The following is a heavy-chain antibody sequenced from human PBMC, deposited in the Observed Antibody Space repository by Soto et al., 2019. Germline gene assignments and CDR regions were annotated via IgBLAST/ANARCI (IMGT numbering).Heavy chain of an antibody. CDR2: VHFSGST. CDR1: GVSISENH. J-gene: IGHJ4*01. Sequence: QVRLQESGPGLVKPSQTLSLTCDVSGVSISENHWSWIRQAPGKGLEWVGYVHFSGSTTYNPSLAPRLNISFDMSKSQVYLQLTSVTAADTAVYYCARFGAAAAHDDNWGRGVLVTVS. CDR3: ARFGAAAAHDDN. V-gene: IGHV4-59*01. D-gene: IGHD3-16*01.